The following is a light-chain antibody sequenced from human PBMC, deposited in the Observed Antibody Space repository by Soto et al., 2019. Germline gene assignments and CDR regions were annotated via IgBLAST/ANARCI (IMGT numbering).Light chain of an antibody. CDR1: QGIRSY. CDR2: AAS. CDR3: QQYYSYLPIT. Sequence: AIRMTQSPSSLSASTGDRVTITCRASQGIRSYLAWYQQKPGKAPKLLIYAASTLQSGVPSRFSGSGSGTDFTLTISCLQSEDFATYYCQQYYSYLPITFGQGTRLEIK. V-gene: IGKV1-8*01. J-gene: IGKJ5*01.